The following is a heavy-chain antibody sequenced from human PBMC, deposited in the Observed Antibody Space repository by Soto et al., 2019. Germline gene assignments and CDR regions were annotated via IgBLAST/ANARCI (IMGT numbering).Heavy chain of an antibody. Sequence: QVHLVQSGADVRKSGSSVRVSCTASGGGTLSNDGISWVRQAPGQGLEWLGQIIPFFGTPDYSQSFQGRLTITADASTGTVYMDLRSLKSDDTAVYYCAREVVTETTWGSFDSWGQGTLVTVSS. CDR3: AREVVTETTWGSFDS. CDR2: IIPFFGTP. V-gene: IGHV1-69*01. CDR1: GGGTLSNDG. D-gene: IGHD2-21*02. J-gene: IGHJ4*02.